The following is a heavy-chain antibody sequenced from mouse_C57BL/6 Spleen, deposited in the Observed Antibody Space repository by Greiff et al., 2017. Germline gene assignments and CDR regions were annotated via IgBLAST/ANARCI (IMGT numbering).Heavy chain of an antibody. D-gene: IGHD1-1*01. CDR3: ARDYYGSEAWFAY. CDR2: INPNNGGT. CDR1: GYTFTDYN. Sequence: EVKLQESGPELVKPGASVKMSCKASGYTFTDYNMHWVKQSHGKSLEWIGYINPNNGGTSYNQKFKGKATLTVNKSSSTAYMELRSLTSEDSAVYYWARDYYGSEAWFAYWGQGTLVTVSA. J-gene: IGHJ3*01. V-gene: IGHV1-22*01.